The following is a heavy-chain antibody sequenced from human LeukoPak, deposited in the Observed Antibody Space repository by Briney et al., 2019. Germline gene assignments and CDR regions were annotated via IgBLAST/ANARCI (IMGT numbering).Heavy chain of an antibody. Sequence: GGSLRLSCAASGFTFSIFGMHWVRQAPGKGLEWVAVISYDGSNIYYGDSVKGRFTISRDNSKNTLYLQMNSLRVEDTAVYYCAKKSAGGTSAPLDYWGQGTLVTVSS. CDR1: GFTFSIFG. J-gene: IGHJ4*02. D-gene: IGHD4-23*01. CDR2: ISYDGSNI. V-gene: IGHV3-30*18. CDR3: AKKSAGGTSAPLDY.